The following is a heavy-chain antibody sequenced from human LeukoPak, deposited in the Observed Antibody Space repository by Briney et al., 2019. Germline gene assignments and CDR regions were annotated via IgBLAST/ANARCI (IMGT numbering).Heavy chain of an antibody. J-gene: IGHJ6*02. Sequence: SETLSLTCTVSGGSICSYYGSWIRQPPGKGLEWIGYIYYSGSSNYNPSLKSRVTISIDTSQNQFSLKLSSVTAADAAVYYCARAKGRYCSGASCYSGYYYYGMDVWGQGTTVTVSS. V-gene: IGHV4-59*01. CDR1: GGSICSYY. CDR3: ARAKGRYCSGASCYSGYYYYGMDV. CDR2: IYYSGSS. D-gene: IGHD2-15*01.